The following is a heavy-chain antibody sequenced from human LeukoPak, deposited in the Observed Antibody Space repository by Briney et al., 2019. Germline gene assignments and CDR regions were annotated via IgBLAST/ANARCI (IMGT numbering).Heavy chain of an antibody. Sequence: GGSLRLSCAASGFTFDDYGMSWVRQAPGKGLEWVSGINWNGGNTGYAGSVKGRFTISRDNAKNSLYLQMNSLRAEDTALYYCARRGYGSGSYPPEENDYWGQGTLVTVSS. V-gene: IGHV3-20*04. J-gene: IGHJ4*02. D-gene: IGHD3-10*01. CDR3: ARRGYGSGSYPPEENDY. CDR2: INWNGGNT. CDR1: GFTFDDYG.